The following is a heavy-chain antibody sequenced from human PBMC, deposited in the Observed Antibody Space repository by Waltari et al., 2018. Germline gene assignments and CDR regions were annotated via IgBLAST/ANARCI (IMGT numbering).Heavy chain of an antibody. J-gene: IGHJ4*02. V-gene: IGHV4-38-2*01. CDR1: GYSISSGYY. CDR2: IYHSGST. Sequence: QVQLQESGPGLVKPSETLSLTCAVSGYSISSGYYWGWIRQPPGKGLEWIGSIYHSGSTYYNPSLKSRVTISVDTSKNQFSLKLSSVTAADTAVYYCARARRPPIAAAGTIDYWGQGTLVTVSS. D-gene: IGHD6-13*01. CDR3: ARARRPPIAAAGTIDY.